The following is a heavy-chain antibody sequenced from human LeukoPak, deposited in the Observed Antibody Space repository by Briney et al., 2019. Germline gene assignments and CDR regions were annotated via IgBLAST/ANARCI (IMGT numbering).Heavy chain of an antibody. Sequence: ASVKVSCKASGGTFISYAISWVRQAPGQGLEWMGRIIPILGIANYAQKFQGRVTITADKSTSTAYMELSSLRSEDTAVYYCARGNVVAALNWFDPWGQGTLVTVSS. J-gene: IGHJ5*02. CDR1: GGTFISYA. CDR3: ARGNVVAALNWFDP. V-gene: IGHV1-69*04. D-gene: IGHD2-15*01. CDR2: IIPILGIA.